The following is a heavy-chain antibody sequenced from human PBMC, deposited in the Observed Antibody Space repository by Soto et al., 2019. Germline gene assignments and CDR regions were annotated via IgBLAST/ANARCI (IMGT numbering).Heavy chain of an antibody. CDR2: IKQDGSEK. D-gene: IGHD5-12*01. Sequence: EVQLVESGGGLVQPGGSLRLSCAASGFTFSSYWMSWVRQAPGKGLEWVANIKQDGSEKYYVDSVEGRFTISRDNAKNSLYLQMNSLRAEDTAVYYCARDHSGYDSYFDYWGQGTLVTVSS. CDR1: GFTFSSYW. V-gene: IGHV3-7*04. CDR3: ARDHSGYDSYFDY. J-gene: IGHJ4*02.